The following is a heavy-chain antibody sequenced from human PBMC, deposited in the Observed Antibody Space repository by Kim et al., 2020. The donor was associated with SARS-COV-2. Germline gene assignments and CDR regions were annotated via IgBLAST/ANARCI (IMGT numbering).Heavy chain of an antibody. CDR2: IIPIFGTA. Sequence: SVKVSCKASGGTFSSYAISWVRQAPGQGLEWMGGIIPIFGTANYAQKFQGRVTITADKSTSTAYMELSSLRSEDTAVYYCAREGYGGNFRSDAFDIWGQGTMVTVSS. CDR3: AREGYGGNFRSDAFDI. CDR1: GGTFSSYA. V-gene: IGHV1-69*06. D-gene: IGHD4-17*01. J-gene: IGHJ3*02.